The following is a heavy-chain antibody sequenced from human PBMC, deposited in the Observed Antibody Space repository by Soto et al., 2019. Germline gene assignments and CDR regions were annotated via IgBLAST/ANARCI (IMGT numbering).Heavy chain of an antibody. CDR2: IMPVFPTP. V-gene: IGHV1-69*12. J-gene: IGHJ6*01. D-gene: IGHD3-3*02. CDR3: ARDKDRQQLGGNYYYIMDV. Sequence: QVQLVQSGAEVKKPGSSVKVSCKTSGGTFRTSAISWVRQAPGQGLEWMGGIMPVFPTPDYAQKFQGRVTITAAEATITAYMELSSLRSEDTAVYYCARDKDRQQLGGNYYYIMDVWGQGTTVTVSS. CDR1: GGTFRTSA.